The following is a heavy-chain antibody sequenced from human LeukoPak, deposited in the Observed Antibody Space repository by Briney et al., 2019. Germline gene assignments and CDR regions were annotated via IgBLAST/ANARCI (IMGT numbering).Heavy chain of an antibody. D-gene: IGHD6-6*01. CDR2: IIPIFGTA. CDR1: GGTFSSYA. Sequence: ASVKVSCKASGGTFSSYAISWVRQAPGQGLEWMGGIIPIFGTANYAQKFQGRVTITADESTSTAYMELSSLRSEDTAVYYCARVKRYGSSYPPTQSNYRPLNWFDPWGQGTLVTVSS. CDR3: ARVKRYGSSYPPTQSNYRPLNWFDP. J-gene: IGHJ5*02. V-gene: IGHV1-69*01.